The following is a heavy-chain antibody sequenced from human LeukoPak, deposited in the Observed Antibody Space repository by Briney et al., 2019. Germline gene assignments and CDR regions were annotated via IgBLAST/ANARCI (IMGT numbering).Heavy chain of an antibody. V-gene: IGHV3-11*01. J-gene: IGHJ4*02. CDR3: ATAGGFKSYYYDSRGLTYYFDY. CDR1: GVTFSDYY. D-gene: IGHD3-22*01. Sequence: EGSLRLSCAASGVTFSDYYMSWIRQAPGKGLEWVSYISSSGSIIYYADSVKGRFTISRDNAKNSLYLQMNSLRAEDTAVYYCATAGGFKSYYYDSRGLTYYFDYWGQGTLVTVSS. CDR2: ISSSGSII.